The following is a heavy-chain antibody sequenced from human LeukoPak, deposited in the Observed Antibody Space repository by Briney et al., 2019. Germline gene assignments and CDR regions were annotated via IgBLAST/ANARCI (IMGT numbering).Heavy chain of an antibody. CDR3: ARDSGWYPADY. CDR2: IKEDGSEK. V-gene: IGHV3-7*01. Sequence: GGSLRLSCAASGFTFSNSWMTWIRQAPGKGLEWVANIKEDGSEKNYVDSVRGRFTISRDNAKNSLYLQMNSLRAEDTAVYYCARDSGWYPADYWGQGTLVTVSS. D-gene: IGHD6-19*01. CDR1: GFTFSNSW. J-gene: IGHJ4*02.